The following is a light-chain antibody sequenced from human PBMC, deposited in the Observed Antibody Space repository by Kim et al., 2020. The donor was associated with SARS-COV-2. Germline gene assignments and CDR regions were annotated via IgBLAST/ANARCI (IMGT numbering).Light chain of an antibody. V-gene: IGKV1-5*01. CDR2: DAS. CDR3: QQYDTYPYT. Sequence: DIQMTQSPSTLYASVGDRVTISCRASRSISRWLAWYQHKPGKAPKVLIYDASSLKSGVPSRFSGSGSGTEFTLTISSLQPDDFATYFCQQYDTYPYTFGQGIKLEIK. J-gene: IGKJ2*01. CDR1: RSISRW.